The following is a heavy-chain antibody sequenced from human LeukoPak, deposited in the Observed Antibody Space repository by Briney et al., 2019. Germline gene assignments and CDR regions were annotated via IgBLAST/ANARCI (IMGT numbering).Heavy chain of an antibody. CDR2: ISAYNGNT. D-gene: IGHD3-22*01. Sequence: ASVKVSCKASGYTFTSYGISWVRQAPGQGLEWMGWISAYNGNTNYAQKLQGRVTMTTDTSTSTAYMELRSLRSDDTAVYYCARLYYDSSGYYPEDYWGQGTPVTVSS. J-gene: IGHJ4*02. V-gene: IGHV1-18*01. CDR3: ARLYYDSSGYYPEDY. CDR1: GYTFTSYG.